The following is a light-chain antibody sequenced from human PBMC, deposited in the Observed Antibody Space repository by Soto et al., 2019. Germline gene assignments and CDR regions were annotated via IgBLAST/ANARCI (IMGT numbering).Light chain of an antibody. CDR2: GGS. CDR3: QQYSSSRT. CDR1: QSVSSNH. V-gene: IGKV3-20*01. J-gene: IGKJ1*01. Sequence: DIVRTQSPGTLYMTPWERATLYCRASQSVSSNHLAWYQQKPGQAPRLLIYGGSSRATGIPVRFSGSGSETDFTLTITRLEPEDFAMYYCQQYSSSRTFGQGTKVDVK.